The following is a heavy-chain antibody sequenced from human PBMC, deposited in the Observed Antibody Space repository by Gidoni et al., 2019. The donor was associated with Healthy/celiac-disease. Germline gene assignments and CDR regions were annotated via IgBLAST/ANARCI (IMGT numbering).Heavy chain of an antibody. V-gene: IGHV3-49*03. CDR3: TRAVVGATTRYYFDY. D-gene: IGHD1-26*01. Sequence: EVQLVESGGGLVQPGRSLRLSCTASGFTFGDYAMSWFRQAPGKGLEWVGFIRSKAYGGTTEYAASVKGRFTISRDDSKSIAYLQMNSLKTEDTAVYYCTRAVVGATTRYYFDYWGQGTLGHRLL. CDR1: GFTFGDYA. CDR2: IRSKAYGGTT. J-gene: IGHJ4*02.